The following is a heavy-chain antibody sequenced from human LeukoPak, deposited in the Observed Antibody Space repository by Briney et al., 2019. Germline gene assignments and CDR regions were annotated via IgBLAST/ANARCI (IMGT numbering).Heavy chain of an antibody. J-gene: IGHJ5*02. D-gene: IGHD2-2*03. CDR2: ISYDGSNK. V-gene: IGHV3-30*07. CDR1: GFTFSSYA. Sequence: PGGSLRLSCAASGFTFSSYAMHWVRQAPGKGLEWVAVISYDGSNKYYADSVKGRFTISRDNSKNTLYLQMDSLTVEDTAVYYCARDLIGWSLDPWGQGTLVTVSS. CDR3: ARDLIGWSLDP.